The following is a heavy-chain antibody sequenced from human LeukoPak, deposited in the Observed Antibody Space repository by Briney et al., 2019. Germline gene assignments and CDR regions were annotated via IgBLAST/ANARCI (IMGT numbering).Heavy chain of an antibody. V-gene: IGHV7-4-1*02. D-gene: IGHD3-22*01. CDR1: GYTFTSYA. CDR3: ARVSSYDSSGYYPDLDY. CDR2: INTNTGNP. J-gene: IGHJ4*02. Sequence: ASVKVSCKASGYTFTSYAMNWVRQAPGQGLEWMGWINTNTGNPTYAQGFTGRFVFSLDTSVSTAYLQISSLRAEDTAVYYCARVSSYDSSGYYPDLDYWGQGTLVTVSS.